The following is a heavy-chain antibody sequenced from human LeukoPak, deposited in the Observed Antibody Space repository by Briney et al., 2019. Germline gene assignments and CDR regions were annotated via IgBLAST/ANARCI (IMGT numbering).Heavy chain of an antibody. Sequence: NASETLSLTCAVYGGSFSGYYWSWIRQPPGKGLEWIGEINHSGSTNYNPSLKSRVTISVGPSNNQFSLKLSSVTAADTAVYYCARGPTGPSDVWGKGTTVTVSS. CDR1: GGSFSGYY. J-gene: IGHJ6*04. CDR2: INHSGST. V-gene: IGHV4-34*01. CDR3: ARGPTGPSDV.